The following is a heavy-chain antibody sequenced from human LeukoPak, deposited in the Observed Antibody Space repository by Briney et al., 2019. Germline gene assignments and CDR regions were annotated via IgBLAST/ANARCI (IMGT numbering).Heavy chain of an antibody. CDR3: ARLHYYDSSGYSRFDY. CDR2: IYYSGST. D-gene: IGHD3-22*01. V-gene: IGHV4-31*11. Sequence: SETLSLTCAVYGGSFSGYYWSWIRQHPGKGLEWIGYIYYSGSTYYNPSLKSRVTISVDTSKNQFSLKLSSVTAADTAVYYCARLHYYDSSGYSRFDYWGQGTLVTVSS. J-gene: IGHJ4*02. CDR1: GGSFSGYY.